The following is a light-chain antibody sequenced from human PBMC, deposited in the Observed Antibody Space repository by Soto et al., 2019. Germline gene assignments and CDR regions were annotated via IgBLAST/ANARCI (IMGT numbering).Light chain of an antibody. CDR2: GAS. V-gene: IGKV3-15*01. J-gene: IGKJ3*01. Sequence: DIVMTQSPATLSVSPGERATLSCRASQSINTNLAWYQQKPGQAPRLLIYGASTRATVIPARFSGSGSGTEFTLTISGLQADDFAVYYCQQYHHWPPKVTFGPGTREDI. CDR1: QSINTN. CDR3: QQYHHWPPKVT.